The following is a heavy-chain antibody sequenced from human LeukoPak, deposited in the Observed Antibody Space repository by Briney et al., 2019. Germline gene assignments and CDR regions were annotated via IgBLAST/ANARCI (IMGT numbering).Heavy chain of an antibody. CDR2: IYYSGST. CDR3: ARDRGRATWFDP. CDR1: GGSITSYY. V-gene: IGHV4-59*01. J-gene: IGHJ5*02. D-gene: IGHD3-10*01. Sequence: SETLSLTCSVSGGSITSYYWHWIRQPPGKGLEWIGYIYYSGSTNYNPSLKSRVTISVDTSRNQFSLKLHSVTAADTAVYYCARDRGRATWFDPWGQGTAVTVSS.